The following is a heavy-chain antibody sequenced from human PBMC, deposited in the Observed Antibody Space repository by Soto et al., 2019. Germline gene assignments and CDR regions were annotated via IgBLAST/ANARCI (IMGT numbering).Heavy chain of an antibody. J-gene: IGHJ4*02. Sequence: SETLSLTCAVYGGSFSGYYWSWIRQPPGKGLEWIGEINHSGSTNYNPSLKSRVTISVDTSKDQFSLKLSSVTAADTAVYYCARSTLGYRSGGSCRGTDYWGQGTLVTVSS. CDR3: ARSTLGYRSGGSCRGTDY. CDR2: INHSGST. D-gene: IGHD2-15*01. CDR1: GGSFSGYY. V-gene: IGHV4-34*01.